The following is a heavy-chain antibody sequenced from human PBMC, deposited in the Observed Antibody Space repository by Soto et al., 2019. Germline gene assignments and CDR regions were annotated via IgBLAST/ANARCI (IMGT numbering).Heavy chain of an antibody. J-gene: IGHJ4*02. CDR1: GGSISSGDYY. D-gene: IGHD5-18*01. Sequence: SETLSLTCTVSGGSISSGDYYWSWIRQPPGKGPEWIGYIYYSGSTYYNPSLKSRVTISVDTSKNQFSLKLSSVTAADTAVYYCARATGYSYGPAFDYWGQGTLVTVSS. CDR2: IYYSGST. CDR3: ARATGYSYGPAFDY. V-gene: IGHV4-30-4*01.